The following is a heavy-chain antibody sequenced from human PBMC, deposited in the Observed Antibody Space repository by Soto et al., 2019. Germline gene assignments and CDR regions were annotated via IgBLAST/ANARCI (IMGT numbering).Heavy chain of an antibody. J-gene: IGHJ4*02. CDR2: ITNSGGST. D-gene: IGHD6-13*01. Sequence: GGALRLSCAASGFTFCDYSMSWGPQAPGKGLEWVSSITNSGGSTYYADSVKGRFTISRDNSKNTLYLQMNGLRAEETAVYYCAKLLAATGLDYWGQGTLVTAPQ. V-gene: IGHV3-23*01. CDR3: AKLLAATGLDY. CDR1: GFTFCDYS.